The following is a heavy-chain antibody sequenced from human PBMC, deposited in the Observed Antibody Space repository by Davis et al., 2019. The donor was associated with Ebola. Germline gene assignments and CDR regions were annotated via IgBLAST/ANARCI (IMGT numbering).Heavy chain of an antibody. CDR1: GVMFSRYW. CDR3: ARDYYDNSGDGFDI. CDR2: IKEDGSAT. D-gene: IGHD3-22*01. Sequence: PEGSLRLSCAASGVMFSRYWMSWVRQAPGKGLEWVANIKEDGSATNYVDSVKGRFTISRDNAKKSLYLQLNSLRADDTAMYYCARDYYDNSGDGFDIWGQGTMVTVSS. J-gene: IGHJ3*02. V-gene: IGHV3-7*01.